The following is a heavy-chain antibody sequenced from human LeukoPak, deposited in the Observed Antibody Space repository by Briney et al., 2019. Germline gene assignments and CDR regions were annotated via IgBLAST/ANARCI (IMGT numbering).Heavy chain of an antibody. CDR1: GGSFSGYY. Sequence: SETLSLTCAVYGGSFSGYYWSWIRQPPGKGLEWIGYIYYSGSTNYNPSLKSRVTISVDTSKNQFSLKLSSVTAADTAVYYCARDLTWADAFDIWGQGTMVTVSS. CDR2: IYYSGST. V-gene: IGHV4-59*01. D-gene: IGHD2/OR15-2a*01. CDR3: ARDLTWADAFDI. J-gene: IGHJ3*02.